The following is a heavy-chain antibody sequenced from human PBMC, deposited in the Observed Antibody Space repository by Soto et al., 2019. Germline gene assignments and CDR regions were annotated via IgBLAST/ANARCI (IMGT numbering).Heavy chain of an antibody. CDR2: ISWNSGSI. D-gene: IGHD3-9*01. CDR3: AKDRGDYDILTGYYGTHGNAFDI. J-gene: IGHJ3*02. V-gene: IGHV3-9*01. Sequence: DVQLVESGGGLVQPGRSLRLSCAASGFTFDDYAMHWVRQAPGKGLEWVSGISWNSGSIGYADSVKGRFTISRDNAKNSLYLQMNSLRAEDTALYYCAKDRGDYDILTGYYGTHGNAFDIWGQGTMVTVSS. CDR1: GFTFDDYA.